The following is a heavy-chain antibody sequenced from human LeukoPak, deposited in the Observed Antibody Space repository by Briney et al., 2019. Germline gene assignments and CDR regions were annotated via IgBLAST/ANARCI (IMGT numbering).Heavy chain of an antibody. V-gene: IGHV4-39*01. CDR2: IYYSGST. D-gene: IGHD2/OR15-2a*01. CDR1: GGSISSSSYY. CDR3: ARSTWAPDH. J-gene: IGHJ4*02. Sequence: SETLSLTCTVSGGSISSSSYYWGWIRQPPGKGLEWIGSIYYSGSTYYNPSLKSRVTISVDTSKNQFSLKLSSVTAPDTAVYYCARSTWAPDHWGQGTLVTVSS.